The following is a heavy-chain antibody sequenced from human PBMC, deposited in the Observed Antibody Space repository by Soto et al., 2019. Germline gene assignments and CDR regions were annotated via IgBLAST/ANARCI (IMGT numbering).Heavy chain of an antibody. Sequence: ASVKVSCKASGYTFTSYGISWVRQAPGQELEWMGWISAYNGNTNYAQKLQGRVTMTTDTSTSTAYMELRSLRSDDTAVYYCARGGRFKYQLLRQVGMDVWGRGTTVAVAS. CDR2: ISAYNGNT. CDR3: ARGGRFKYQLLRQVGMDV. V-gene: IGHV1-18*01. J-gene: IGHJ6*02. CDR1: GYTFTSYG. D-gene: IGHD2-2*01.